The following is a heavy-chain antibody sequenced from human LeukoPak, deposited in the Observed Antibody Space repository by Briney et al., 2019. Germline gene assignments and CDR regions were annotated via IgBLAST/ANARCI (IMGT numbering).Heavy chain of an antibody. CDR1: GGTFSSYA. J-gene: IGHJ4*02. D-gene: IGHD3-22*01. Sequence: ASVKVSCKASGGTFSSYAISWVRQAPGQGLEWMGGIIPIFGTANYAQKFQGRVTITADESTSTAYMELSSLRSEATAVYYCARAAYYYDSSGYDDYWGQGTLVTVSS. V-gene: IGHV1-69*13. CDR3: ARAAYYYDSSGYDDY. CDR2: IIPIFGTA.